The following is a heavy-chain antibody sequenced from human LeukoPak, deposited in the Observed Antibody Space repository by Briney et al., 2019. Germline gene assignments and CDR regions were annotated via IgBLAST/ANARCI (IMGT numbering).Heavy chain of an antibody. V-gene: IGHV1-69*05. Sequence: GASMKVSCKASGGTFSSYAISWVRQAPGQGLEWMGGIIPIFGTANYAQKFQGRVTITTDESTSTAYMELSSLRSEDTAVYYCARDGEGHLDVWGKGTTVTVSS. CDR3: ARDGEGHLDV. CDR2: IIPIFGTA. CDR1: GGTFSSYA. J-gene: IGHJ6*04. D-gene: IGHD7-27*01.